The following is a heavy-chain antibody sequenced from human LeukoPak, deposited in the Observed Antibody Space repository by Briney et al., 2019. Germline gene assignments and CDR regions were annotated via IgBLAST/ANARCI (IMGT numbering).Heavy chain of an antibody. CDR1: GFTFSSYA. D-gene: IGHD6-13*01. J-gene: IGHJ3*01. V-gene: IGHV3-33*08. CDR3: ARWGISAAHDAFDL. Sequence: TGGSLRLSCAASGFTFSSYAMHWVRQAPAKGLEWVAIIWSHGNQKYYADSVEGRFTVSRDNSKNTLFLQMDSLRDEDTAVYYCARWGISAAHDAFDLWGQGTMVIVSS. CDR2: IWSHGNQK.